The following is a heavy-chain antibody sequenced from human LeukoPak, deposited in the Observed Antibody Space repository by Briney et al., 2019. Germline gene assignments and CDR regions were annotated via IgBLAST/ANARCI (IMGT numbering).Heavy chain of an antibody. V-gene: IGHV1-46*03. CDR3: ARGPRITMIVVVISPLDY. J-gene: IGHJ4*02. D-gene: IGHD3-22*01. CDR1: GYTFTSYY. Sequence: GASVKVSCKASGYTFTSYYMHWVRQAPGQGLEWMGIINPSGGSTSYAQKFQGRVTMTRDTAASTVYMELSSLRSEDTAVYYCARGPRITMIVVVISPLDYWGPGTLVTVSS. CDR2: INPSGGST.